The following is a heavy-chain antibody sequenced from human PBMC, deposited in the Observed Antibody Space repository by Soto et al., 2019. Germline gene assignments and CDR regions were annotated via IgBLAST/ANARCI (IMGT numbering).Heavy chain of an antibody. J-gene: IGHJ4*02. CDR1: GGSISNHY. Sequence: QVQLQESGPGLVKPSETLSLTCSVSGGSISNHYWSWIRQPPGKGLEWIGYIYYNGNTNYNPSLKSRVTMSVDTSRTQISLKLTTLTAADTAVYYCTRANWYSEYWGQGTLVTVSS. CDR2: IYYNGNT. CDR3: TRANWYSEY. V-gene: IGHV4-59*11. D-gene: IGHD7-27*01.